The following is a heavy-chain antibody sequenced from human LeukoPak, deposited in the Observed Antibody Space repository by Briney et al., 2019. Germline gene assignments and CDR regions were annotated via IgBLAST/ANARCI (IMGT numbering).Heavy chain of an antibody. CDR1: GDSFSGYY. CDR2: INHSGTI. Sequence: SETLSLTCAVYGDSFSGYYRGWIREPPGKGLEWIGEINHSGTINYNPSLKSRVTILVDTSKNQFSLNLSSVTAADTAVYYCARGVAGSSGLLYYFDYWGQGALVIVSS. CDR3: ARGVAGSSGLLYYFDY. J-gene: IGHJ4*02. D-gene: IGHD6-25*01. V-gene: IGHV4-34*01.